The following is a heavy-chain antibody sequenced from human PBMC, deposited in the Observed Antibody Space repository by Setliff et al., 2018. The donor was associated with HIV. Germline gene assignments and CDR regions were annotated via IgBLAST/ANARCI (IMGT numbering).Heavy chain of an antibody. J-gene: IGHJ4*02. Sequence: SETLSFTCTVSGGSISSSSYYWGWVRQPPGKGLEWIGTIYYSGSTYYNPSLRSRVTISVDTSRNQFSLRLSSVTAADTAFYYCARHNPASVPASSPDYWGQGTLVTVSS. V-gene: IGHV4-39*01. D-gene: IGHD2-2*01. CDR3: ARHNPASVPASSPDY. CDR1: GGSISSSSYY. CDR2: IYYSGST.